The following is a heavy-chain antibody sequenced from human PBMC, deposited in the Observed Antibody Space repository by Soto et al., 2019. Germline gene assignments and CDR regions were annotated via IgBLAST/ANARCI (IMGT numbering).Heavy chain of an antibody. V-gene: IGHV4-59*01. D-gene: IGHD2-8*01. CDR2: IFYSGST. CDR1: GGSISSYY. Sequence: SETLSLTCTVSGGSISSYYWSWIRQPPGKGLEWIGYIFYSGSTNYNPSLKSRVTISVDTSKNQFSLKLSSVTAADTAVYYCARGGKYCTNGVCSFYGMDVWGQGTTVT. CDR3: ARGGKYCTNGVCSFYGMDV. J-gene: IGHJ6*02.